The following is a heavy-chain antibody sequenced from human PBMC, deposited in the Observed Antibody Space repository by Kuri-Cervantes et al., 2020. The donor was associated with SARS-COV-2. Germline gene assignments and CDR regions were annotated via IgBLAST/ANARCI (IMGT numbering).Heavy chain of an antibody. CDR2: IIPIFGTA. CDR1: GGTFSSYA. J-gene: IGHJ3*02. D-gene: IGHD1-1*01. V-gene: IGHV1-69*05. CDR3: ARDAPLEIHVPHDAFDI. Sequence: SVKVSCKASGGTFSSYAISWVRQAPGQGLEWMGGIIPIFGTANYAQKFQGRVTITTDESTSTAYMGLSSLRAEDTAVYYCARDAPLEIHVPHDAFDIWGQGTMVTGSS.